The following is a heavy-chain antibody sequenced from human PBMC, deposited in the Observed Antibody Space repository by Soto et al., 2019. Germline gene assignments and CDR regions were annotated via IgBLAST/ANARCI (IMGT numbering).Heavy chain of an antibody. J-gene: IGHJ5*02. CDR1: GYTLNEVA. V-gene: IGHV1-24*01. D-gene: IGHD4-17*01. CDR3: PTYHGDYTFAH. CDR2: FDPDEAET. Sequence: QVQLVQSGAEVKKPGASVKVSCKVSGYTLNEVAMHWVRQAPGKGLEWLGGFDPDEAETIYAQHFQGRVTMTEDTSTDTLYMELSSLRSEDTALYFCPTYHGDYTFAHWGQGTLVTVSS.